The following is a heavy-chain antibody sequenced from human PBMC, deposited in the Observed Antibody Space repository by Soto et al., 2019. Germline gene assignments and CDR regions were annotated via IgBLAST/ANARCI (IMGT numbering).Heavy chain of an antibody. J-gene: IGHJ4*02. CDR1: DDSSNSEKYY. CDR3: ARLEGLATISYYFDF. D-gene: IGHD3-9*01. V-gene: IGHV4-39*01. CDR2: IYYRGNA. Sequence: LETRSVACCVADDSSNSEKYYWGRNRQPPGKGLEWIGSIYYRGNAYYNPSLQTRVTISLDKSRSQFSLKLNSVTAADSAVYFCARLEGLATISYYFDFWGPGALVSVSS.